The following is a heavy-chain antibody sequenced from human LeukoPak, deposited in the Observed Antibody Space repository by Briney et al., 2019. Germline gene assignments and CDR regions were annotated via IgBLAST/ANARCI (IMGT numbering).Heavy chain of an antibody. Sequence: ASVKVSCKASGYTFTSYYMHWVRQAPGQGLEWMGIINPSGGSTSYAQKFQGRVTMTRDMSTSTVYMELSSLRSEDTAVYYCATDGSDSSGYYPLDYWGQGTLVTVSS. D-gene: IGHD3-22*01. V-gene: IGHV1-46*01. CDR3: ATDGSDSSGYYPLDY. CDR2: INPSGGST. J-gene: IGHJ4*02. CDR1: GYTFTSYY.